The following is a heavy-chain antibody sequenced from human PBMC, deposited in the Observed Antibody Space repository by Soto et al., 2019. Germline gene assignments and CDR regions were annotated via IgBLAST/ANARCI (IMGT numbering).Heavy chain of an antibody. CDR3: ARVLAVGPADYYGMDV. V-gene: IGHV1-69*01. CDR1: GGTFSSYA. CDR2: IIPIFGTA. Sequence: QVQMVQSGAEVKKPGSSVKVSCKASGGTFSSYAISWVRQAPGQGLEWMGGIIPIFGTANYGQKFQGRDTITADESTSTAYMEQSSLRSEDTAVYYCARVLAVGPADYYGMDVWGQGTTVTVSS. J-gene: IGHJ6*02.